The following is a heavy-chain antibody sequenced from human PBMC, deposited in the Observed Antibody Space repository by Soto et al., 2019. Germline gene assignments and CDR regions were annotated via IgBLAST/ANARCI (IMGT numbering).Heavy chain of an antibody. CDR3: ARARGSADDY. CDR2: VNPNSGNT. CDR1: GYTFSSYD. D-gene: IGHD3-10*01. J-gene: IGHJ4*02. Sequence: QVQLVQSGAEVKKPGASVKVSCKASGYTFSSYDINWVRQATGQGLEWMGWVNPNSGNTDYAQKFQGRVTMTTDTSTSTAFMALTSLRSEDTAIYYCARARGSADDYWGQGTRVTGSS. V-gene: IGHV1-8*01.